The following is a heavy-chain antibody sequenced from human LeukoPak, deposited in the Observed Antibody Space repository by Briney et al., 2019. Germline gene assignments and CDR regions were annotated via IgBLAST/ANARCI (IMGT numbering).Heavy chain of an antibody. Sequence: SETLSLTCTVSGGSISGYYWTWIRQPAGKGLEWIGRIYTSGSTNYSPSLESRVTMPVDTSKNQFSLNLSSVTAADTAVYYCARSPGDVFDIWGQGTMVTVSS. V-gene: IGHV4-4*07. CDR3: ARSPGDVFDI. CDR2: IYTSGST. J-gene: IGHJ3*02. CDR1: GGSISGYY.